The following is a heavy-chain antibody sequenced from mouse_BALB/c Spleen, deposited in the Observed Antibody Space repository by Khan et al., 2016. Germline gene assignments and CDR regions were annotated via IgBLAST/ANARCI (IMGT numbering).Heavy chain of an antibody. CDR2: IDPYNGGT. CDR3: AREGITTVVAKGLDY. Sequence: VQLQQSGPELVKPGASVKVSCKASGYAFTSYNMYWVKQSHGKSLEWIGYIDPYNGGTSYNQKFKGKATLTVDKSSSTAYMHLNSLTSEDSAVYSWAREGITTVVAKGLDYWGQGTTLTVSS. CDR1: GYAFTSYN. D-gene: IGHD1-1*01. V-gene: IGHV1S135*01. J-gene: IGHJ2*01.